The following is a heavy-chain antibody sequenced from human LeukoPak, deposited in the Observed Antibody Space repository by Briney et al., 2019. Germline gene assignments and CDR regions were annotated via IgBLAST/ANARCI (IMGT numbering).Heavy chain of an antibody. CDR1: GFTFSSYS. J-gene: IGHJ4*02. CDR2: ISSGSSYI. Sequence: GGSLRLSCAASGFTFSSYSMNWVRQAPGKGLEWVSSISSGSSYIYYADSVKGRFTISRDNAKNSLYLQMNSLRAEDTAVYYCAREGYSSSPFDYWGQGTLVTVSS. V-gene: IGHV3-21*01. CDR3: AREGYSSSPFDY. D-gene: IGHD6-6*01.